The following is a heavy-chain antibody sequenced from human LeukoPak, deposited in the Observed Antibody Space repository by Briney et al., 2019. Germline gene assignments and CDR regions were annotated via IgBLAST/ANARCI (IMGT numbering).Heavy chain of an antibody. J-gene: IGHJ5*02. CDR1: GGSFSGYY. Sequence: SETLSLTCAVYGGSFSGYYWSWIRQPPGKGLEWIGEIKHNGSSNYNPSLKSRVTISVDTSKNQFSLKLSSVTAADTAVYYCACYSNIAVVDELPAAIGGNRFDPWGQGTLVPVFS. D-gene: IGHD2-2*02. V-gene: IGHV4-34*01. CDR2: IKHNGSS. CDR3: ACYSNIAVVDELPAAIGGNRFDP.